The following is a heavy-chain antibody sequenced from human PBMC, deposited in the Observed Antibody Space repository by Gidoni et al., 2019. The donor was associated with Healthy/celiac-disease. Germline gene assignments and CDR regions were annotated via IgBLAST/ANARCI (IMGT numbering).Heavy chain of an antibody. CDR2: ISAYKGNT. J-gene: IGHJ4*02. CDR1: GYTFTSYG. Sequence: QVQLVQSGAEVKKPGASVKVSCTASGYTFTSYGISWVRQAPGQGLEWMGWISAYKGNTKDAQKLKGRDTMTTDTSTSTAYMERRSLRSDDTAVYYGARRRGTTVDYWGQGTLVTVSS. V-gene: IGHV1-18*01. D-gene: IGHD1-7*01. CDR3: ARRRGTTVDY.